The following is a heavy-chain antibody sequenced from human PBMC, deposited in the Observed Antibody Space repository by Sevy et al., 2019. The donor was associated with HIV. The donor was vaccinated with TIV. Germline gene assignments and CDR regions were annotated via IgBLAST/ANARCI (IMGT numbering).Heavy chain of an antibody. CDR3: ARWGSSWFNYYYYYYMDV. D-gene: IGHD6-13*01. V-gene: IGHV1-18*04. CDR2: ISAYNGNT. Sequence: ASVKVSCKASGYTFTSYGISWVRQAPGQGLEWMGWISAYNGNTNYAQKLQGRVTMTTDTSTRTAYMGLRSLRSDDTAVYYCARWGSSWFNYYYYYYMDVWGKGTTVTVSS. J-gene: IGHJ6*03. CDR1: GYTFTSYG.